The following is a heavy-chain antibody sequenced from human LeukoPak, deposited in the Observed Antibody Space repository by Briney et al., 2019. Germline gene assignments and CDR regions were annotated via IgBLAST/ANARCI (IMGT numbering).Heavy chain of an antibody. CDR1: GYTFTGCY. V-gene: IGHV1-2*02. CDR3: ARDYLEPKNWFDP. D-gene: IGHD1-14*01. Sequence: ASVKVSCKASGYTFTGCYMHWVRQAPGQGLEWMGWINPNSGDTNFAQKFQGRVTMTRDTSISTAYMELSRLRSDDTAVYYCARDYLEPKNWFDPWGQGTLVTVSS. CDR2: INPNSGDT. J-gene: IGHJ5*02.